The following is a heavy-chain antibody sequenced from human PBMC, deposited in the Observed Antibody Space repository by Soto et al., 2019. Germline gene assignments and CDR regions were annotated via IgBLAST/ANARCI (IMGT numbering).Heavy chain of an antibody. CDR2: MHPNVGNA. CDR1: GYIFNNYD. CDR3: VRVSSRPWSFDL. D-gene: IGHD6-6*01. J-gene: IGHJ2*01. Sequence: QVQLVQSGAEVKKPGASVKVSCKASGYIFNNYDINWVRQATGQGLEWMGWMHPNVGNAYYAQNFQGRLTMTRDTSIRTAYMEMNSLKSEDTAVSYCVRVSSRPWSFDLWGRGPLVSVSS. V-gene: IGHV1-8*01.